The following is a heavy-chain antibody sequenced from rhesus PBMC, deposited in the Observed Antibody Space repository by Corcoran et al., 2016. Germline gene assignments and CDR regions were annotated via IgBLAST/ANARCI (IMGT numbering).Heavy chain of an antibody. CDR2: IYGSSTNT. Sequence: QVQLQESGPGVVKPSETLSLTCAVSGGSISDSYRWSWIRQPPGKGLEWIGYIYGSSTNTNYNPSPKSRVTIAKDTSKNQFSLKLSSVTAADTAVYYCARVTFGGLDYWGQGVLVTVSS. D-gene: IGHD2-39*01. CDR3: ARVTFGGLDY. J-gene: IGHJ4*01. V-gene: IGHV4S10*01. CDR1: GGSISDSYR.